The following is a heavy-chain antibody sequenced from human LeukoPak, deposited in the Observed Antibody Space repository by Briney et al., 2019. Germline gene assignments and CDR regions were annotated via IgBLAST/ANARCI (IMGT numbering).Heavy chain of an antibody. D-gene: IGHD6-13*01. Sequence: GGSLRLSCAASGFTFSSCGTSWVRQAPGKGLEWVSGISGNGGSTYYADSVKGRFTISRDNSKNTLYLQVNSLRADDTAVYYCAKEEAVSSWSPFDYWGQGTLVTVSS. V-gene: IGHV3-23*01. J-gene: IGHJ4*02. CDR3: AKEEAVSSWSPFDY. CDR2: ISGNGGST. CDR1: GFTFSSCG.